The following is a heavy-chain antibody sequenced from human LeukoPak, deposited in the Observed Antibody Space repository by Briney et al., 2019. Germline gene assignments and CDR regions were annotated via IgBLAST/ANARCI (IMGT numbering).Heavy chain of an antibody. Sequence: GGSLRLSCAASGFTFSDYYMSWVRQAPGKGLEWVANIKQDGSEKYYVDSVKGRFTISRDNAKNSLYLQMNSLRAEDTAVYYCARTGYYDDDAFDIWGQGTMVTVSS. CDR3: ARTGYYDDDAFDI. D-gene: IGHD3-3*01. V-gene: IGHV3-7*01. CDR1: GFTFSDYY. CDR2: IKQDGSEK. J-gene: IGHJ3*02.